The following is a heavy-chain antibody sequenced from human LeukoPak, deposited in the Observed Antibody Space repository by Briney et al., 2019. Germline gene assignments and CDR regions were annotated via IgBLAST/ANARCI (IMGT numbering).Heavy chain of an antibody. CDR3: ARDYSDAFDI. D-gene: IGHD2-15*01. Sequence: PSETLSLTCTVSGGSISSYYWSWIRQPAGSGPEWIGRIYTSGSTKYNPSLKSRVTISVDKSKNQFSLKLSSVTAADTAVYYCARDYSDAFDIWGQGTMVTVSS. CDR1: GGSISSYY. J-gene: IGHJ3*02. CDR2: IYTSGST. V-gene: IGHV4-4*07.